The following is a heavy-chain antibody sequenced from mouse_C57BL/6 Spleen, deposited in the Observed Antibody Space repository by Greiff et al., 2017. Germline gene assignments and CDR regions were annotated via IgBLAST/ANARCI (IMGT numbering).Heavy chain of an antibody. J-gene: IGHJ3*01. CDR3: ARVYYDYH. CDR1: GFTFSDYG. Sequence: EVQLVESGGGLVKPGGSLKLSCAASGFTFSDYGMHWVRQAPEKGLEWVAYIGSGSSTIYYADTVKGRFTISRDNAKNTLFLQMTSLRSEDTAMYYCARVYYDYHWGQGTLVTVSA. D-gene: IGHD2-4*01. CDR2: IGSGSSTI. V-gene: IGHV5-17*01.